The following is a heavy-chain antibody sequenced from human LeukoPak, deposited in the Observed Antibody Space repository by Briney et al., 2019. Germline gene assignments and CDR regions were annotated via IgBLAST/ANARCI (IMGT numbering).Heavy chain of an antibody. J-gene: IGHJ5*02. CDR3: ARDLYVVVPAVKGINWFDP. D-gene: IGHD2-2*01. CDR1: GFTFSSYW. Sequence: GGSLRLSCAASGFTFSSYWMSWVRQAPGKGLEWVAKIKQDGSEKDYVDSVKGRFTISRDNAKNSLYLNMDSLRAGDTAVYYCARDLYVVVPAVKGINWFDPWGQGTLVTVSS. CDR2: IKQDGSEK. V-gene: IGHV3-7*01.